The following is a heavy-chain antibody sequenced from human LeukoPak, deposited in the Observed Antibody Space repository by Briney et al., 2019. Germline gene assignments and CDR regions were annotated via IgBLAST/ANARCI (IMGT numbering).Heavy chain of an antibody. D-gene: IGHD2-2*02. CDR3: ARDVGYCSSTSCYTDY. CDR1: GFTFSSYW. J-gene: IGHJ4*02. V-gene: IGHV3-7*04. Sequence: GGSLRLSCAASGFTFSSYWMRWVRQAPGKGLEWVGNIKQDGSEKYYVDPVKGRFTISRDNAKNSLYLQMNSLRAEDTAVYYCARDVGYCSSTSCYTDYWGQGTLVTVSS. CDR2: IKQDGSEK.